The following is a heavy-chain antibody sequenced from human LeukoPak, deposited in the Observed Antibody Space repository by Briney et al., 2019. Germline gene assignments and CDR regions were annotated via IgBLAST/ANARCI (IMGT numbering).Heavy chain of an antibody. D-gene: IGHD3-22*01. V-gene: IGHV3-33*08. CDR3: ARAGYYDSSGYDN. CDR2: IWYYGSNK. Sequence: GGSLRLSCAATGFNFSNYAMSWVRQAPGKGLEWVAAIWYYGSNKYYGDSVKGRFTISRDNSKNTLDLQMNSLRVEDTAVYYCARAGYYDSSGYDNWGQGTLVTVSS. CDR1: GFNFSNYA. J-gene: IGHJ4*02.